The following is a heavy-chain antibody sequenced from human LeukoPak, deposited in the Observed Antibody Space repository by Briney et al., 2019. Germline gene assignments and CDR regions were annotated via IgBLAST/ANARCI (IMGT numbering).Heavy chain of an antibody. V-gene: IGHV3-23*01. CDR1: GFTFSSYG. Sequence: PGGSLRLSCAASGFTFSSYGMSWVRQAPGKGLEWVSAISGSGGSTYYADSVKGRFTISRDNAKNSLYLQMNSLRAEDTAVYYCARYCSGGSCYQHYWGQGTLVTVSS. CDR2: ISGSGGST. CDR3: ARYCSGGSCYQHY. J-gene: IGHJ4*02. D-gene: IGHD2-15*01.